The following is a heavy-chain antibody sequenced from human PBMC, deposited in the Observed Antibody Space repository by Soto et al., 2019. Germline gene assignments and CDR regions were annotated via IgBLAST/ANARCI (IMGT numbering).Heavy chain of an antibody. CDR1: GFSLTTSGVG. V-gene: IGHV2-5*02. J-gene: IGHJ4*02. Sequence: SVPTLVNPTQTLTLTCTFSGFSLTTSGVGVGWIRQSPGKALEWLAFIYWDDDKRYNPSLRSRLTIAKDTSKNQVVLTMTNMEPMDTATYCCAHRLPGSTTRWNTGIFDYWVQG. CDR3: AHRLPGSTTRWNTGIFDY. D-gene: IGHD1-1*01. CDR2: IYWDDDK.